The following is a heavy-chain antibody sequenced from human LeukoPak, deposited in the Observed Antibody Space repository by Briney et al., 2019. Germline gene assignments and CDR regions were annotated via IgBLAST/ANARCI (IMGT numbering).Heavy chain of an antibody. D-gene: IGHD3-22*01. CDR3: ARDDSSGYYLY. CDR2: IKSSGSTI. V-gene: IGHV3-48*01. J-gene: IGHJ4*02. Sequence: PGGSLRLSCAASGFTFSTYSMNWVRQAPGKGLEWISYIKSSGSTIYYADSVRGRFTISRDNAKNSLSLQMNSLRAEDTAVYYCARDDSSGYYLYWGQGTLVTVSS. CDR1: GFTFSTYS.